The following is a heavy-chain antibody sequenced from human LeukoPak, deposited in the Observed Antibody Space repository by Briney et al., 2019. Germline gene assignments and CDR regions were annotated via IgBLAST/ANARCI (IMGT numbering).Heavy chain of an antibody. D-gene: IGHD1-26*01. CDR2: INHRGST. Sequence: SETLSLTCAVYVGSFSGYYWSWIRQPPARGLEWMGEINHRGSTNYNPSLKRRVTVSVDTSKNQFSLKLSAVPAADTAVYYCARGSDRQGELLGNWFDPWGEGTLVTVSS. J-gene: IGHJ5*02. CDR1: VGSFSGYY. CDR3: ARGSDRQGELLGNWFDP. V-gene: IGHV4-34*01.